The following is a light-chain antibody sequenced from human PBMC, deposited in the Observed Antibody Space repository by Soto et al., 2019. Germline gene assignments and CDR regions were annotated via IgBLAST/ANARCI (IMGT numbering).Light chain of an antibody. CDR2: AAS. Sequence: DIPMTQSPSSLSASVGDRVTITCRASQSISSYLNWYQQKPGKAPKLLIYAASSLQSGVPSRFSGSGSGTDFTLTISRLQPEDFATYYGQQGYSGVTCGPGTKVDSK. V-gene: IGKV1-39*01. J-gene: IGKJ3*01. CDR3: QQGYSGVT. CDR1: QSISSY.